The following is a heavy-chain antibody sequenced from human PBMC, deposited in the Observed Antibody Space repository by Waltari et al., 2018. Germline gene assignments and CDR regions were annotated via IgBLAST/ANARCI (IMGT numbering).Heavy chain of an antibody. CDR2: ISRSGSTI. V-gene: IGHV3-48*03. J-gene: IGHJ3*02. CDR1: PFPFSSYD. D-gene: IGHD3-9*01. Sequence: EVQLVESGGGLVQQGGSLSLACAASPFPFSSYDMNWIRQAPGMGLEWVSYISRSGSTIYYADSVKGRFTISRDNAKNSLYLQVNSLRAEDTAVYYCAREGVRTGDAFDIWGQGTMVTVSS. CDR3: AREGVRTGDAFDI.